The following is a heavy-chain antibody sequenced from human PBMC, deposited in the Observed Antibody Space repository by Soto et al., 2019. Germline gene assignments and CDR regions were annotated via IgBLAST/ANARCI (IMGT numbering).Heavy chain of an antibody. CDR2: IYYSGST. CDR3: MLGSGWKEFDY. J-gene: IGHJ4*02. Sequence: PSDTLSLTCTVSGGSISSSSYYWGWIRQPPGKGLEWIGSIYYSGSTYYNPSLKSRVTISVDTSKNQFSLKLSSVTAADTAMYYCMLGSGWKEFDYWGQGTLVTVSS. V-gene: IGHV4-39*01. D-gene: IGHD3-22*01. CDR1: GGSISSSSYY.